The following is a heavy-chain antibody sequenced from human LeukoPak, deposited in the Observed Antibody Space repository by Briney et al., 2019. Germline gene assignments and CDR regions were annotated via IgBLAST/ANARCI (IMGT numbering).Heavy chain of an antibody. CDR1: GGTFSSYA. CDR2: IIPIFGTA. V-gene: IGHV1-69*13. Sequence: ASVKVSCKASGGTFSSYAISWVRQAPGQGLEWMGGIIPIFGTANYAQKFQGRVTITADESTSTAYMELSSLRSEDTAVYYCAGGLVTAMAYNWFDPWGQGTLVTVSS. D-gene: IGHD5-18*01. CDR3: AGGLVTAMAYNWFDP. J-gene: IGHJ5*02.